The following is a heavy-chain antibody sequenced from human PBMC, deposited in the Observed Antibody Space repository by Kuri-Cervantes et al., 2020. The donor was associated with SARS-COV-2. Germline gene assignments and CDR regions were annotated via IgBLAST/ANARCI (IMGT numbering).Heavy chain of an antibody. Sequence: GESLKISCAASGFTFSSYWMHWVRQAPGKGLVWVSRINSDGSSTSYADSVKGRFTISRDNAKNTLHLQMKSLRDEDTAIYYCAKDRAGVHDFWGQGTLVTVSS. V-gene: IGHV3-74*01. CDR3: AKDRAGVHDF. CDR1: GFTFSSYW. D-gene: IGHD2-21*01. J-gene: IGHJ4*02. CDR2: INSDGSST.